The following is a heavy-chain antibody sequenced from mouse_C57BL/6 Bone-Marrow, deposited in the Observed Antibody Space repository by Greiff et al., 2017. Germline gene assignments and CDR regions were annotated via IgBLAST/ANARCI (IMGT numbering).Heavy chain of an antibody. CDR1: GYTFTDYY. V-gene: IGHV1-26*01. J-gene: IGHJ2*01. CDR2: INPNNGGT. D-gene: IGHD6-1*01. CDR3: ARRVLADY. Sequence: EVQLQQSGPELVKPGASVKISCKASGYTFTDYYMNWVKQSHGKSLEWIGDINPNNGGTSYNQKFKGKATLTVDKSSSTAYMERRSLTSEDSAVYYCARRVLADYWAQGTTLTVSA.